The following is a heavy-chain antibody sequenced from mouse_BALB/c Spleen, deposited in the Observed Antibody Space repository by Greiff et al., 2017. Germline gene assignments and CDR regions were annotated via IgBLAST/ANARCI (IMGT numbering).Heavy chain of an antibody. J-gene: IGHJ3*01. Sequence: EVMLVESGPGLVKPSQSLSLTCTVTGYSITSDYAWNWIRQFPGNKLEWMGYISYSGSTSYNPSLKSRISITRDTSKNQFFLQLNSVTTEDTATYYCASLTTVVKGFAYWGQGTLVTVSA. CDR3: ASLTTVVKGFAY. CDR2: ISYSGST. V-gene: IGHV3-2*02. D-gene: IGHD1-1*01. CDR1: GYSITSDYA.